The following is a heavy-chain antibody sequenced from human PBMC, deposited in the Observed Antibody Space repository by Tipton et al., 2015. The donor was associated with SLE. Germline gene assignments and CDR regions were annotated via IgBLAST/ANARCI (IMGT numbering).Heavy chain of an antibody. CDR1: GYSFTSYG. CDR3: ASGYYYDNSGYYIMGSFDF. V-gene: IGHV1-18*01. CDR2: ISAYKGNT. J-gene: IGHJ4*02. D-gene: IGHD3-22*01. Sequence: QLVQSGAEVKKPGASVKVSCKASGYSFTSYGISWVRQAPGQGLEWMGWISAYKGNTNYAQKLQDRVTMTTDTSTNTAYMELRSLRSDDTAVYYCASGYYYDNSGYYIMGSFDFWGQGTLVTVSS.